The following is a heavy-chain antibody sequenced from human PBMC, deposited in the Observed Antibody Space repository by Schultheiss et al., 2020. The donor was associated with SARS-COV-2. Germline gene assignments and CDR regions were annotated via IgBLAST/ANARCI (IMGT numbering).Heavy chain of an antibody. V-gene: IGHV3-30*03. J-gene: IGHJ4*02. Sequence: GGSLRLSCAASGFTFSSYGMHWVRQAPGKGLEWVAVISYDGSNKYYADSVKGRFTISRDNSKNTLYLQMNSLRAEDTAMYYCARDPQRGYSYGSLGFDYWGQGTLVTVSS. CDR1: GFTFSSYG. CDR2: ISYDGSNK. D-gene: IGHD5-18*01. CDR3: ARDPQRGYSYGSLGFDY.